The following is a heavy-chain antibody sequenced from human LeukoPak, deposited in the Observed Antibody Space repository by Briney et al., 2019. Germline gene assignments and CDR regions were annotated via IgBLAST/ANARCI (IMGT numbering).Heavy chain of an antibody. D-gene: IGHD4-17*01. V-gene: IGHV1-8*01. CDR1: GYTFTSYD. CDR3: ARGVASTVTTTDWLDP. CDR2: MNPNSDHT. J-gene: IGHJ5*02. Sequence: AASVTVSCKASGYTFTSYDINWVRQATGQGLEWMGWMNPNSDHTGYAQKFQGRLTMTRNTSISTAYMELSSLGSEDTAVYYCARGVASTVTTTDWLDPWGQGTLVTVSS.